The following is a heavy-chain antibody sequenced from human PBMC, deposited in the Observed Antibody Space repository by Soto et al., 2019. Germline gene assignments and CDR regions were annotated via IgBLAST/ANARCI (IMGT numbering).Heavy chain of an antibody. CDR2: IYYSGSP. CDR1: GGSIRSISYY. CDR3: ASHLHSIPISQG. J-gene: IGHJ4*02. D-gene: IGHD3-3*01. Sequence: SETLCLTCTVSGGSIRSISYYWGWIRQPPGKGLEWVGSIYYSGSPYYNPSLKSRVTISVVTSKNQFFLELSSVTAADTAFHSCASHLHSIPISQGWGKETLVPGS. V-gene: IGHV4-39*01.